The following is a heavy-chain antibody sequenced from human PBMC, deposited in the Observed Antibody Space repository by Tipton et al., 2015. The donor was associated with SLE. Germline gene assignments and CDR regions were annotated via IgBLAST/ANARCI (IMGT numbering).Heavy chain of an antibody. CDR2: VYYTGNT. Sequence: TLSLTCIVSGDSISSSSYYWGWIRQPPGKGLEWVGTVYYTGNTFYNPSLKSRVTISVDTSRNQFSLNLSSVTAADTAVFYCAREGGSGSTYYYWGQGTLVTVS. D-gene: IGHD3-10*01. V-gene: IGHV4-39*07. J-gene: IGHJ4*02. CDR3: AREGGSGSTYYY. CDR1: GDSISSSSYY.